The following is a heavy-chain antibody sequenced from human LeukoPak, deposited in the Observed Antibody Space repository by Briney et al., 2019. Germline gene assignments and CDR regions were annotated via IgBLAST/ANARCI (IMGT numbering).Heavy chain of an antibody. CDR2: ISTRSGYK. Sequence: GGSLRLSCAASGFTFSDYYMSWIRQAPGKGLEWVSYISTRSGYKNYEDSVKGRFTISRDNAKNSVYLQMNSLRGEDTAMYYCAREARDYYVSSAYYFDYWGQGIVVTVSS. CDR3: AREARDYYVSSAYYFDY. J-gene: IGHJ4*02. V-gene: IGHV3-11*05. D-gene: IGHD3-22*01. CDR1: GFTFSDYY.